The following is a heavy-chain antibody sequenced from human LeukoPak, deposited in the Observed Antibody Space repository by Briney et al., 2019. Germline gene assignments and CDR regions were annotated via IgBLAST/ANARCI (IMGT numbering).Heavy chain of an antibody. CDR1: GGSFSGYY. Sequence: SETLSLTCAVYGGSFSGYYWSWIRQPPGKGLEWIGEINHSGSTNYNPSPKSRVTISVDTSKNQFSLKLSSVTAADTAVYYCAKEDIVVVPAARRGYNWFDPWGQGTLVTVSS. CDR3: AKEDIVVVPAARRGYNWFDP. V-gene: IGHV4-34*01. CDR2: INHSGST. D-gene: IGHD2-2*01. J-gene: IGHJ5*02.